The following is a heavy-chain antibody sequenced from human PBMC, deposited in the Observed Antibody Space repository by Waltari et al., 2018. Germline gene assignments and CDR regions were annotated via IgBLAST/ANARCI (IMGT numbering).Heavy chain of an antibody. Sequence: QVQLQESGPGLVKPSETLSLTCTVSGGSISSHYWSWIRQPPGKGLEWIGYIYYSGSTNYNPSRKRRVTISVDTSKNQFSLKLSSVTASDTAVYYCARWMDGIPPLLWGRGTLVTVSS. J-gene: IGHJ2*01. CDR3: ARWMDGIPPLL. D-gene: IGHD1-20*01. CDR1: GGSISSHY. V-gene: IGHV4-59*11. CDR2: IYYSGST.